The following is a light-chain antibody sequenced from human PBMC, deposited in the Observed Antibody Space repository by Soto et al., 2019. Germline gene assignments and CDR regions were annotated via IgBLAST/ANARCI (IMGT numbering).Light chain of an antibody. CDR2: GAS. CDR3: QQYGSSPVT. V-gene: IGKV3-20*01. Sequence: EIVLTQSPGTLSLSPGERATLSRRASQSVSSSYLAWYQQKPGQAPRLLIYGASSRATGIQDRFSGSGSGTDFTLTISRLEPEDFAVYYCQQYGSSPVTFGQGTKLEIK. J-gene: IGKJ2*01. CDR1: QSVSSSY.